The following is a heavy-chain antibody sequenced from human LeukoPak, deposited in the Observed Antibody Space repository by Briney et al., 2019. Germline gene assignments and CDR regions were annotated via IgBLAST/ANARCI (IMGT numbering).Heavy chain of an antibody. D-gene: IGHD1-1*01. J-gene: IGHJ6*02. V-gene: IGHV4-30-4*01. CDR1: GGSISSRDYY. CDR2: IYYSGST. Sequence: SETLSLTCTVSGGSISSRDYYWSWIRQPPGKGLEWIGYIYYSGSTDLNPSLKSRVFISIDTAKNQFSLKLSSVTAADTAVYYCARGGTTGGDYYGMDVWGQGTTATVSS. CDR3: ARGGTTGGDYYGMDV.